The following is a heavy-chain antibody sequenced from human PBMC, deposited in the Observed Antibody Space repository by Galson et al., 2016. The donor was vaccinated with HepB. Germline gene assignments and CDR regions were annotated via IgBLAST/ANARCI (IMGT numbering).Heavy chain of an antibody. CDR3: VVSVYYR. J-gene: IGHJ5*02. CDR2: ISYDASSL. D-gene: IGHD3-22*01. CDR1: GFTFSSYG. Sequence: SLRLSCAASGFTFSSYGMSWVRQAPGKGLEWVSDISYDASSLHYADSVKGRFPVSRDNSGHTLYLQMNSLIPEDTAVYYCVVSVYYRWGRGTLVTVSS. V-gene: IGHV3-30*03.